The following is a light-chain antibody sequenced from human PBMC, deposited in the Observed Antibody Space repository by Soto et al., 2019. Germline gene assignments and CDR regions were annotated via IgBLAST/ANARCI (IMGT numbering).Light chain of an antibody. CDR3: ASYTTSSTYV. J-gene: IGLJ1*01. Sequence: QSVLTQPASVSGSPGQSIAISCTGTSSDVGGYSYVSWYQQQPGKAPKLVISDVSNRPSGVSDRFSGSKSGNTASLTISGLQTEDEADYYCASYTTSSTYVFATGTKVTVL. V-gene: IGLV2-14*01. CDR1: SSDVGGYSY. CDR2: DVS.